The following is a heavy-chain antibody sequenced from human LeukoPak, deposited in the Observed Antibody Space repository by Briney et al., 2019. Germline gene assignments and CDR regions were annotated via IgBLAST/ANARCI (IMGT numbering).Heavy chain of an antibody. D-gene: IGHD3-10*01. CDR1: GFTFSSYA. CDR2: ISGSGGST. J-gene: IGHJ3*02. CDR3: ANPFYYGSGSYSPDAFDI. V-gene: IGHV3-23*01. Sequence: PGGSLRLSCAASGFTFSSYAMSWVRQAPGKGLEWVSAISGSGGSTYYADSVKGRFTISRDNSKNTLYLQMNSLRAEDTAVYYCANPFYYGSGSYSPDAFDIWGQGTMVTVSS.